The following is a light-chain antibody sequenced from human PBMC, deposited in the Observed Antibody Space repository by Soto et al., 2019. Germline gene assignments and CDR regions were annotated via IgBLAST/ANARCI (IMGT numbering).Light chain of an antibody. V-gene: IGKV3-15*01. CDR2: GAS. CDR3: QQYNDWPIT. J-gene: IGKJ3*01. Sequence: EIVMTQSPATLSVSPGERATLSYRASQSVSSNLAWYQQKPGQAPRLLIYGASTSATGIAARFTGSGSGTEFTLTISSLQTEDFAIYYCQQYNDWPITFGPGTKVDI. CDR1: QSVSSN.